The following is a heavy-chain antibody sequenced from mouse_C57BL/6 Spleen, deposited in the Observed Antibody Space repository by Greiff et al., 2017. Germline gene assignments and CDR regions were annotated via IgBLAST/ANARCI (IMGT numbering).Heavy chain of an antibody. Sequence: QVQLQQSGPGLVAPSQSLSITCTVSGFSLTSYGVDWVRQSPGKGLEWLGVIWGVGSTNYNSALNSRLSISKDNTKSQVFLKMNSRQADDTAMYYCASARFAYWGQGTLVTVSA. CDR2: IWGVGST. J-gene: IGHJ3*01. CDR1: GFSLTSYG. CDR3: ASARFAY. V-gene: IGHV2-6*01.